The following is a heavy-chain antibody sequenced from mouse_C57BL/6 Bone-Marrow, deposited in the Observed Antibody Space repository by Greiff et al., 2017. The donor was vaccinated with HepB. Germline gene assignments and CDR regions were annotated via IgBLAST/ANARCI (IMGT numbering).Heavy chain of an antibody. Sequence: QVQLKESGPGLVQPSQSLSITCTVSGFSLTSYGVHWVRQSPGKGLEWLGVIWSGGSTDYNAAFISRLSISKDNSKSQVFFKMNSLQADDTAIYYCSLLRYHDYAMDYWGQGTSVTVSS. CDR3: SLLRYHDYAMDY. CDR1: GFSLTSYG. J-gene: IGHJ4*01. CDR2: IWSGGST. D-gene: IGHD1-1*01. V-gene: IGHV2-2*01.